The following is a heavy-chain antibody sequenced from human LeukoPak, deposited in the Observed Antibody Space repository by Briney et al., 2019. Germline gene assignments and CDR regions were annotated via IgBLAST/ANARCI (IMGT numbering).Heavy chain of an antibody. D-gene: IGHD2-15*01. V-gene: IGHV1-18*01. CDR1: GYTFTTYG. J-gene: IGHJ4*02. Sequence: GASVKVSCKASGYTFTTYGISWVRQAPRHGLEWMGWISGYNGNTSYAQKLQGRVTMTTDTSTSTAYMELRSLRSDDTAVYYCARAGGYCGRISCPYYFDYWGQGSLVAVSS. CDR2: ISGYNGNT. CDR3: ARAGGYCGRISCPYYFDY.